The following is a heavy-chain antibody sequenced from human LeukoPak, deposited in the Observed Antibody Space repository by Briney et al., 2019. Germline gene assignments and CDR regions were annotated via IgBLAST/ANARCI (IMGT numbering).Heavy chain of an antibody. Sequence: GGSLRLSCAASGFTFSSNYMSWVRRAPGKGLEWVSVIYSGGSTYYADSVKGRFTISRDNSKNTLYLQMNSLRAEDTAVYYCARDLGFGESLIYYYYGMDVWGQGTTVTVSS. CDR3: ARDLGFGESLIYYYYGMDV. CDR1: GFTFSSNY. D-gene: IGHD3-10*01. J-gene: IGHJ6*02. CDR2: IYSGGST. V-gene: IGHV3-66*01.